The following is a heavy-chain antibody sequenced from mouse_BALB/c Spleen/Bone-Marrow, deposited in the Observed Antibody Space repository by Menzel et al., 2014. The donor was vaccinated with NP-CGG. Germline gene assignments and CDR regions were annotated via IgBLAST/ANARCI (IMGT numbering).Heavy chain of an antibody. Sequence: VKVVESGPGLVAPSQSLSITCTISGFSLTSYGVHWVRRPPGKGLEWLVVIWSDGSTTYNSALRSRLSISKDNSKSXVFLKMNSRQTDDTAMYDCARRGAFYAMDYWGQGTSVTVSS. CDR1: GFSLTSYG. CDR2: IWSDGST. J-gene: IGHJ4*01. V-gene: IGHV2-6-1*01. CDR3: ARRGAFYAMDY.